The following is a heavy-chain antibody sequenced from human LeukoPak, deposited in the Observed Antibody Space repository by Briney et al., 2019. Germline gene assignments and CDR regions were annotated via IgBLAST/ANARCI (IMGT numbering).Heavy chain of an antibody. CDR1: GFTFSNAW. CDR3: TAGTGRSDFDY. J-gene: IGHJ4*02. V-gene: IGHV3-15*01. CDR2: IKRKGDDGTI. D-gene: IGHD3/OR15-3a*01. Sequence: PGGSLRLSCAASGFTFSNAWMSCVRQAPGRGLEWVGRIKRKGDDGTIDYAAPVKGRLSISRDDSKNTLYLQMKSLKSEDTAVYYCTAGTGRSDFDYWGQGTLVTVSS.